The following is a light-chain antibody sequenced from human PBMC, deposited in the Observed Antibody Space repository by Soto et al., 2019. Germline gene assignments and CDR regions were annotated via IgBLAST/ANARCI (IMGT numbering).Light chain of an antibody. J-gene: IGLJ1*01. CDR3: SSYTSSTAYV. CDR2: EVS. CDR1: SSDVGGYNY. V-gene: IGLV2-14*01. Sequence: QSALTQPAPVSGSPGQSITISCTGTSSDVGGYNYVSWYQLHPGKAPKLMVYEVSNRPSGVSNRFSGSKSGNTASLTISGLQAEDEADYYCSSYTSSTAYVFGTGTQLTVL.